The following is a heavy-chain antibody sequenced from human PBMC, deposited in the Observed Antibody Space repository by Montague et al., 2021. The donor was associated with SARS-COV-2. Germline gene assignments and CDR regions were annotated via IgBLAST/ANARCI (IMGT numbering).Heavy chain of an antibody. J-gene: IGHJ4*02. V-gene: IGHV3-7*03. CDR2: ISQGGSEE. Sequence: SRRLSCAASGFTFSAYWMTWVRQAPGKGLEWVASISQGGSEENSVDSVKGRFTISRDNAKSSLYLQMNSLRAEDTAVFYCARVVSNGWTFDYWGQGTLVTVSS. D-gene: IGHD6-19*01. CDR1: GFTFSAYW. CDR3: ARVVSNGWTFDY.